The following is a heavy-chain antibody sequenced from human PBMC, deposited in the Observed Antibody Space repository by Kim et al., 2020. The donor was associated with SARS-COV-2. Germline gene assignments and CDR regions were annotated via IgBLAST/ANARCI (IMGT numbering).Heavy chain of an antibody. Sequence: SETLSLTCTVSNVSISNSLYYWVWIRQPPGKGLEWIGNINYHKTTHYSLSLKSRVTISLDTSNNQFSLELTSVTAADTAVYFCVRQSSLGSWYHFDSWGQGVLVTVSS. CDR3: VRQSSLGSWYHFDS. CDR1: NVSISNSLYY. CDR2: INYHKTT. J-gene: IGHJ4*02. V-gene: IGHV4-39*01. D-gene: IGHD6-13*01.